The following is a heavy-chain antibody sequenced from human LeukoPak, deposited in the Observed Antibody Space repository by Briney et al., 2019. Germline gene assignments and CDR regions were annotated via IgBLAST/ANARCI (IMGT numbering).Heavy chain of an antibody. CDR2: IYYSGST. D-gene: IGHD3-9*01. V-gene: IGHV4-59*01. Sequence: SETLSLTCTVSGGSISSYYWSWIGQPLGKGLEWIGYIYYSGSTNYNPSLKSRVTISVDTSKNQFSLKLSSVTAADTAVYYCARVHILTGYAFDYWGQGTLVTVSS. CDR1: GGSISSYY. J-gene: IGHJ4*02. CDR3: ARVHILTGYAFDY.